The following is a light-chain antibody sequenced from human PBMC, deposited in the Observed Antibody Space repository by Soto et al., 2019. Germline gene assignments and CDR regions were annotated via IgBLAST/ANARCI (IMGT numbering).Light chain of an antibody. CDR2: AAS. Sequence: DIQLTQSPSFLSASVGDRVTITCRASQGISSYLAWYQQKPGKAPKLLIYAASTLQSGFPSRFSGIGSMTEFTLSISGLQPEDFATYYCQQLNSFGGGTKVEIK. J-gene: IGKJ4*01. V-gene: IGKV1-9*01. CDR1: QGISSY. CDR3: QQLNS.